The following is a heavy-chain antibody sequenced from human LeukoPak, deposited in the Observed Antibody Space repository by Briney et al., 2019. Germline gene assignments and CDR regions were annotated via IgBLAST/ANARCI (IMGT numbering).Heavy chain of an antibody. CDR3: ARGSGGYYYYYGMDV. V-gene: IGHV3-21*01. CDR2: ISSSSSYI. D-gene: IGHD6-19*01. CDR1: GFTFSSYS. Sequence: GGALRHACAASGFTFSSYSMNWVRQAPRKGVQWVSSISSSSSYIYYADSVKGRLTISRDNAKNSLYLQMNSLRAEDTAVYYCARGSGGYYYYYGMDVWGQGTTVTVSS. J-gene: IGHJ6*02.